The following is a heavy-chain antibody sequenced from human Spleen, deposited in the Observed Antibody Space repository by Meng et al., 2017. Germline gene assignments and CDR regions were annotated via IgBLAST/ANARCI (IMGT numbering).Heavy chain of an antibody. D-gene: IGHD2-15*01. CDR1: GYTFTSYD. J-gene: IGHJ4*02. CDR3: ARGYCSGITCFQKAHYFDL. Sequence: ASVKVSCKASGYTFTSYDINWVRQATGQGLEWMGWMNPNSGNTGYAQKFQGRVTITRNTSISTAYMELSSLRSEDTAVYYCARGYCSGITCFQKAHYFDLWGQGTLVTVSS. V-gene: IGHV1-8*03. CDR2: MNPNSGNT.